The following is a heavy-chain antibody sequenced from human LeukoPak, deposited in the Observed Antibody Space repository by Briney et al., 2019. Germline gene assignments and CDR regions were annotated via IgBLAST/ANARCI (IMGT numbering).Heavy chain of an antibody. V-gene: IGHV3-23*01. CDR2: ISGSGAST. J-gene: IGHJ4*02. Sequence: GGSLRLSCAASGFTFSSYAMSWVRQAPGKGLEWVSSISGSGASTYYADSVKGRFTISRDNAKNSLYLQMNSLRAEDTAVYYCARGRMVRGVSFDYWGQGTLVTVSS. CDR1: GFTFSSYA. CDR3: ARGRMVRGVSFDY. D-gene: IGHD3-10*01.